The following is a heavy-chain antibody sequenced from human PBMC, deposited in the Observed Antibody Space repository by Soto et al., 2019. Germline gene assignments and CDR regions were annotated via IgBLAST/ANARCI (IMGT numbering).Heavy chain of an antibody. CDR1: GFTLNNAW. CDR2: IKSKTDGGTT. D-gene: IGHD2-2*01. J-gene: IGHJ5*02. V-gene: IGHV3-15*01. CDR3: TTLRKYLAGFDP. Sequence: PGGSLRLSCSVSGFTLNNAWMSWVRQAPWKGLEWVGRIKSKTDGGTTDYAAPVKGRFTISRDDSKNTLYLQMNSLKTEDTAVYFCTTLRKYLAGFDPWGQGTLVTVSS.